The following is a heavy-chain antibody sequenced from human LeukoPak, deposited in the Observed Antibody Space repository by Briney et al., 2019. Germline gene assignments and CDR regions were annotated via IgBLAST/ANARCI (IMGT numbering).Heavy chain of an antibody. Sequence: SVKLSCKASGGTFSSYAISWVRQAPGQGLEWMGGIIPIFGTANYAQKFQGRVTITTDESTSTAYMELSSLRSEDTAVYYCARVGSSSSWYDWFDPWGQGTLVTVSS. D-gene: IGHD6-13*01. J-gene: IGHJ5*02. CDR1: GGTFSSYA. CDR3: ARVGSSSSWYDWFDP. V-gene: IGHV1-69*05. CDR2: IIPIFGTA.